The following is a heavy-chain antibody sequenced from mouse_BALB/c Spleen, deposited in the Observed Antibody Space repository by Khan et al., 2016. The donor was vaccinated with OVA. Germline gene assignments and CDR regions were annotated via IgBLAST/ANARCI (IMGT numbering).Heavy chain of an antibody. CDR2: INPSAGYT. CDR3: ARDRIDD. Sequence: VQLQQSGAELAKPGASVKMSCKASGYTFTSSWMHWVKQRPGQGLEWIGYINPSAGYTDYNQKFKDKATLTADKSSSTAYMQLNSLTSEDSAVYFCARDRIDDWGQGTTLTVSS. V-gene: IGHV1-7*01. CDR1: GYTFTSSW. J-gene: IGHJ2*01.